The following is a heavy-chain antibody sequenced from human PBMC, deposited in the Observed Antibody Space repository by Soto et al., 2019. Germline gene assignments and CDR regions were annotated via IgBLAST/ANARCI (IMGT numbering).Heavy chain of an antibody. Sequence: QVQVVQSGAEVKKPGSSVKISCKASGRIFSSFPTSWVRQVPGQGLEWMGGVISASGSVTYAPQFQGRVTITAVTSAGIGDLELTSLTSEDTPIYYCAKVRSRDGYNYVLDQWGPGTMVTVSS. J-gene: IGHJ1*01. CDR1: GRIFSSFP. CDR3: AKVRSRDGYNYVLDQ. V-gene: IGHV1-69*06. CDR2: VISASGSV. D-gene: IGHD5-18*01.